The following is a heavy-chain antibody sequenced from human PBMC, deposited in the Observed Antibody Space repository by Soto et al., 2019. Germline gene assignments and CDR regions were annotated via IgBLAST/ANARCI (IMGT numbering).Heavy chain of an antibody. CDR3: ARENNVLPGGYFDY. J-gene: IGHJ4*02. V-gene: IGHV4-30-2*01. D-gene: IGHD3-10*01. CDR2: IYHSGST. Sequence: QLQLQESGSGLVKPSQTLSLTCAVSGGSISSGGYSWSWIRQPPGKGLEWIGYIYHSGSTYYNPSLKSRVTISVDRSKNQFSLKLSSVTAADMAVYYCARENNVLPGGYFDYWGQGTLVTVSS. CDR1: GGSISSGGYS.